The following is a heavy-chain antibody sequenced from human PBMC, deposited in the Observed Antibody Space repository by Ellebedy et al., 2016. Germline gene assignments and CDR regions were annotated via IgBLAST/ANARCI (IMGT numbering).Heavy chain of an antibody. CDR3: ARDGSEWSRDY. CDR1: GFTFNIAG. J-gene: IGHJ4*02. D-gene: IGHD3-3*01. V-gene: IGHV3-21*01. CDR2: IVFSGTAT. Sequence: GESLKISXAASGFTFNIAGMTWVRQAPGKGLEWVATIVFSGTATYYSDSVKGRFIISRDSAKNSLFLQMNSLRVEDTAVYYCARDGSEWSRDYWGQGTLVTVSS.